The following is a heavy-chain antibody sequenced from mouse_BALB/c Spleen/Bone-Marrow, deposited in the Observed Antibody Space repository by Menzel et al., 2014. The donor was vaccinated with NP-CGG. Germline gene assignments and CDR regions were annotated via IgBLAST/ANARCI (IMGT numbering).Heavy chain of an antibody. J-gene: IGHJ2*01. D-gene: IGHD3-3*01. Sequence: EVQLQQSGPELVKPGASVKISCKASGYSFTGYFMNWVMQSHGKSLEWIGRINPYNGDTLYNQKFKDKATMTVDKSSSTAYMELARLTSEDSAIYYCARRGLRSYFDYWGQGTTLTVSA. CDR2: INPYNGDT. CDR1: GYSFTGYF. CDR3: ARRGLRSYFDY. V-gene: IGHV1-20*01.